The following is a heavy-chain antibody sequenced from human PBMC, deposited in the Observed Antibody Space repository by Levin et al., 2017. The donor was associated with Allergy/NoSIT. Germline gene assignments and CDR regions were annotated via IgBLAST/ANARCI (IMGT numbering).Heavy chain of an antibody. CDR3: ARDRHYNPRYGIDI. CDR1: GYIFSSQA. CDR2: INTNTGNP. Sequence: GESLKISCQATGYIFSSQAIHWVRQAPGQGLEWMGWINTNTGNPTYAQGHTGRLVFSLDSSDNTAHLQISGLQTEDTAVYYCARDRHYNPRYGIDIWGQGTMVTVSS. V-gene: IGHV7-4-1*02. J-gene: IGHJ3*02. D-gene: IGHD5-24*01.